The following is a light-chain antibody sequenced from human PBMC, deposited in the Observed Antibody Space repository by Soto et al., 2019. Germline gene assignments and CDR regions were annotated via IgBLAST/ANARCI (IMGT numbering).Light chain of an antibody. CDR1: SSGVGAYNY. J-gene: IGLJ1*01. Sequence: GQSITISCTGTSSGVGAYNYVSWYQQQPGKAPKLMISEVSNRPSGVSNRFSGSKSGNTASLIISGLQAEDEADYYCCSFTSITTYVFGTGTKVTVL. CDR3: CSFTSITTYV. CDR2: EVS. V-gene: IGLV2-14*01.